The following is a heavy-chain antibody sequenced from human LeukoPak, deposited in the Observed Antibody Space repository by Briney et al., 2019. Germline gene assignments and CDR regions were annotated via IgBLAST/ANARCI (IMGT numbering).Heavy chain of an antibody. D-gene: IGHD2-21*01. Sequence: SETLSLTCTVSGGSISSDYWSWIRQPPGRGLEWIGFNYYSGRTNYKPSLKSRVTTSVDTSKNQFSLKLTSVTAADTAVCYCVRHVVALGVNAAFDYWGQGILVTVSS. CDR2: NYYSGRT. V-gene: IGHV4-59*08. CDR1: GGSISSDY. J-gene: IGHJ4*02. CDR3: VRHVVALGVNAAFDY.